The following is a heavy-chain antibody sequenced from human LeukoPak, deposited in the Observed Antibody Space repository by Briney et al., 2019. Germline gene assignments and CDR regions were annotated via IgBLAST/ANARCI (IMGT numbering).Heavy chain of an antibody. Sequence: PGGPLRLFCAVSGVTFNSYAMSWVRQTPDKGLEWVSGISGSGTTYYADSVKGRLTISRDKSKNTLYLQMNSLRAEDAAIYYCAKGRCSVGTCYGRGLDCWGQGTLVTVSS. CDR3: AKGRCSVGTCYGRGLDC. V-gene: IGHV3-23*01. CDR2: ISGSGTT. D-gene: IGHD2-15*01. CDR1: GVTFNSYA. J-gene: IGHJ4*02.